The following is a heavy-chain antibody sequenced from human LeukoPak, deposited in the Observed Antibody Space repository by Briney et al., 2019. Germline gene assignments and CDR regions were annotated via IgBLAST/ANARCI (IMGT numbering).Heavy chain of an antibody. CDR3: ARRFTMVRGVIIDDFAFDI. Sequence: GGSLRLSCAASGFTVSSNYMSWVRQAPGKGLEWVSVIYSGGSTYYADSVKGRFTISRDNSKNTLYLQMNSLRAEDTAVYYCARRFTMVRGVIIDDFAFDIWGQGTMVSVSS. CDR2: IYSGGST. CDR1: GFTVSSNY. J-gene: IGHJ3*02. V-gene: IGHV3-66*04. D-gene: IGHD3-10*01.